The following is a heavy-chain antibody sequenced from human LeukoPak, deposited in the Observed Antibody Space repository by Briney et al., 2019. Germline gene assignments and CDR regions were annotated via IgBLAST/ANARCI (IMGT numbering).Heavy chain of an antibody. Sequence: GRSLRLSCAASGFTFDDYAMHWVRQAPGKGLEWVSGISWNSGSIGYADSVKGRFTISRDNAKNSLYLQMNSLRAEDTAVYYCARAGYYDSSGYSWGQGTLVTVSS. D-gene: IGHD3-22*01. V-gene: IGHV3-9*01. CDR3: ARAGYYDSSGYS. CDR2: ISWNSGSI. J-gene: IGHJ5*02. CDR1: GFTFDDYA.